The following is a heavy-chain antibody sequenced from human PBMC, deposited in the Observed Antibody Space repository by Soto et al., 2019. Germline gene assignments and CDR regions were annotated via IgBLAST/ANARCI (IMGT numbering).Heavy chain of an antibody. V-gene: IGHV4-59*08. J-gene: IGHJ4*02. Sequence: QVQLQESGPGLVKPSETLSLTCTVSGGSISSYYWSWIRQPPGKGLEWIGYIYYSGSTNYNPSLKRRVTISVDTSKTQFSLKLSSVTAADTAVYYCAVVAATMGYFDYWGQGTLVTVSS. CDR2: IYYSGST. CDR3: AVVAATMGYFDY. CDR1: GGSISSYY. D-gene: IGHD2-15*01.